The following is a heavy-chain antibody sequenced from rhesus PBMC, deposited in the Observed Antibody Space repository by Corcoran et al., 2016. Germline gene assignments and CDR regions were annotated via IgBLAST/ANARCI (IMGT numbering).Heavy chain of an antibody. V-gene: IGHV4-122*02. D-gene: IGHD6-25*01. Sequence: QVQLQESGPGLVKPSETLSLTCAVSGGSISSGYYYWSWFRQPPGKGLEWIGYITYGGSTSYNPSLKSRVTISRDTSKNQFSLKLSSVTAADTAVYYCASLAAAGYWGQGVLVTVSS. CDR1: GGSISSGYYY. J-gene: IGHJ4*01. CDR3: ASLAAAGY. CDR2: ITYGGST.